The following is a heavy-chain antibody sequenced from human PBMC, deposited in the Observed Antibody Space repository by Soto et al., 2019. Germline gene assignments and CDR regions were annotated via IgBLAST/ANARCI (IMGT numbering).Heavy chain of an antibody. CDR3: ARSGSSRPYYYYGMDV. V-gene: IGHV4-31*03. CDR1: GGSISSGGCS. D-gene: IGHD6-6*01. CDR2: INYSGST. Sequence: SETLSLTSTVSGGSISSGGCSWSWIPQHQGKGLEWIGYINYSGSTYYNPSLKIRVTISVDTSKNQFSLKLSSVTAADTAVYYCARSGSSRPYYYYGMDVWGQRTTVTVSS. J-gene: IGHJ6*02.